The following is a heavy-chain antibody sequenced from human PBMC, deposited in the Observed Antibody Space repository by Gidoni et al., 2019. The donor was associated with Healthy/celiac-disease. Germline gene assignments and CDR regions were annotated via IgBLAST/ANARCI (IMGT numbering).Heavy chain of an antibody. CDR1: GFTFSSYS. V-gene: IGHV3-21*01. Sequence: EVQLVESGGGLVKPGGSLRLSCAASGFTFSSYSMNWVRQAPGKGLEWGSSISSSSSYIYYADSVKGRFTISRDNAKNSLYLQMNSLRAEDTAVYYCARGGYGDHIYFQHWGQGTLVTVSS. CDR3: ARGGYGDHIYFQH. J-gene: IGHJ1*01. D-gene: IGHD4-17*01. CDR2: ISSSSSYI.